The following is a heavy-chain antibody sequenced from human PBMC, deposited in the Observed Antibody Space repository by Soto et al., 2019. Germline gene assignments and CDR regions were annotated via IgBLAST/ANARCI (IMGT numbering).Heavy chain of an antibody. J-gene: IGHJ5*02. D-gene: IGHD4-4*01. CDR3: GTVFDL. Sequence: GGSLRLSCAASGFTFSSYAMSWVRQAPGKGLEWVSAISSSGGSTYYADSMKGRFTISRDNSNNMVYLQMNSLRAEDSAVYYCGTVFDLWGHGTQVTVSS. CDR2: ISSSGGST. V-gene: IGHV3-23*01. CDR1: GFTFSSYA.